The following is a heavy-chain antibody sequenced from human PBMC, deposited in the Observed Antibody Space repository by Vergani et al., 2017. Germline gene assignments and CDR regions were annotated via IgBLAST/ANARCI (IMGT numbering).Heavy chain of an antibody. CDR1: GGSISAGYYF. J-gene: IGHJ3*01. CDR2: ISASGNA. Sequence: QLQLQESDPGLVKPSETLSLTCTMSGGSISAGYYFWSWIRQPAGKGLEWLGHISASGNASHSPSLKTRVSMSVDTSKNQFSLTVTSVTAADTAIYFCARRSGGYYSGGKVHPLRTAFDVWGHGTVVTVSS. D-gene: IGHD2-15*01. V-gene: IGHV4-61*02. CDR3: ARRSGGYYSGGKVHPLRTAFDV.